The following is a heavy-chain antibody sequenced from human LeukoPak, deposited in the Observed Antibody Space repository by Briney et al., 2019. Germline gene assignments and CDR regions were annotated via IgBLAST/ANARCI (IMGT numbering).Heavy chain of an antibody. D-gene: IGHD3-10*01. V-gene: IGHV3-23*01. CDR3: AKVGGYGEGYFDY. CDR1: GFTFSSYA. J-gene: IGHJ4*02. CDR2: ISGSGGGT. Sequence: GGSLRLSCAASGFTFSSYAMSWVRQAPGKGLEWVSAISGSGGGTYYADSVKGRFTISRDNSKNTLYLQMNSLRAEDTAVYYCAKVGGYGEGYFDYWGQGTLVTVSS.